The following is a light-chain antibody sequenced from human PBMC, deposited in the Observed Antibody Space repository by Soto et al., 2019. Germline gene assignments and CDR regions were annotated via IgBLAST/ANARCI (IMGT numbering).Light chain of an antibody. CDR2: SNN. J-gene: IGLJ2*01. Sequence: QSVLTQPPSASGTPGQRVTISFSVSSSNIGSNTVNWYQQLPGTAPKLLIYSNNQRPSGVPDRFSGSKSGTSASLAISGLQSEDEADYYCAAWDDSLNGVVFGGGTKVTVL. CDR3: AAWDDSLNGVV. CDR1: SSNIGSNT. V-gene: IGLV1-44*01.